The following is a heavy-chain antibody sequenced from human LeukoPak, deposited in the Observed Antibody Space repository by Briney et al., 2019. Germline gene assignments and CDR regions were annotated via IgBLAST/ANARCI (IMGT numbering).Heavy chain of an antibody. CDR1: GFTFSSYG. CDR2: IRYDGITK. V-gene: IGHV3-30*02. J-gene: IGHJ6*04. D-gene: IGHD3-10*01. Sequence: GGSLRLSCAASGFTFSSYGMHWVRQAPGKGLEWVAFIRYDGITKYYADSVKGRFTISRDNSKNTLYLQMNSLRAEDTALYYCARDRLGGSGRPMDVWGKGTTVTVSS. CDR3: ARDRLGGSGRPMDV.